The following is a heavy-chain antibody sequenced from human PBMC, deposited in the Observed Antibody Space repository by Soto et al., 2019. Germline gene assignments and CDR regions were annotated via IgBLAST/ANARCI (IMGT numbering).Heavy chain of an antibody. Sequence: ASVKVSCKASGYTFTSYAMHWVRQAPGQRLEWMGWINAGNGNTKYSQKFQVRVTITKDTSATTAYMELSSLRSEDTAVYYCARDLGGWPDYWGQGTLVIVSS. J-gene: IGHJ4*02. D-gene: IGHD2-15*01. V-gene: IGHV1-3*01. CDR2: INAGNGNT. CDR3: ARDLGGWPDY. CDR1: GYTFTSYA.